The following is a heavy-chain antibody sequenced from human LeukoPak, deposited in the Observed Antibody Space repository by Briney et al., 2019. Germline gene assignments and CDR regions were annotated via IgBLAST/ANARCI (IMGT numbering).Heavy chain of an antibody. Sequence: GGSLRLSCAASGFTFSSYVMHWVRQAPGKGLEWVASIRYDGKNKFYADSVKGRFTISRDNAKNSLYLQMNSLRAEDTAVYYCARGGIGSGWFDAFDIWGQGTMVTVSS. V-gene: IGHV3-30*02. CDR2: IRYDGKNK. CDR3: ARGGIGSGWFDAFDI. D-gene: IGHD6-19*01. CDR1: GFTFSSYV. J-gene: IGHJ3*02.